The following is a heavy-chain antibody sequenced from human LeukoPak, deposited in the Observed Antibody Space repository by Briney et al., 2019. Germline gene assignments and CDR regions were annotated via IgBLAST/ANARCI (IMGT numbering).Heavy chain of an antibody. CDR2: IYYSGST. CDR1: GGSISSYY. CDR3: ARQSLYYEPDY. J-gene: IGHJ4*02. Sequence: PSETLSLTCTVSGGSISSYYWSWIRQPPGKGLEWIGYIYYSGSTNYNPSLKSRVTISVDTSKNQFSLKLSSVTAADTAVYYCARQSLYYEPDYWGQGTLVTVSS. V-gene: IGHV4-59*08. D-gene: IGHD3-22*01.